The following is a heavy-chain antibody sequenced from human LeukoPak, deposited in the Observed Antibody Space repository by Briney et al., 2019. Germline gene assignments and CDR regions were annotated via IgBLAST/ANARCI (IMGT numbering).Heavy chain of an antibody. CDR2: INHSGST. V-gene: IGHV4-34*01. CDR3: ARGLSFDP. CDR1: GGSFSGYY. Sequence: SETLSLTCAVYGGSFSGYYWNWIRQPPGKGLEWIGEINHSGSTNYNPSLKSRVTISVDTSKNQFSLKLSSVTAADTAVYYCARGLSFDPWGQGTLVTVSS. J-gene: IGHJ5*02.